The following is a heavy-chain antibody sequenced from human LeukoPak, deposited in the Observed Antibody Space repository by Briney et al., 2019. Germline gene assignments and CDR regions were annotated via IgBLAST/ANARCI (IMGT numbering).Heavy chain of an antibody. CDR1: GYTFTGYY. Sequence: GASVKVSCKASGYTFTGYYMDWVRQAPGQGLEWMGWINPNTGGTNYAQKFQGRVTMTSDTSISTAYMELSRLRSDDTAVYYCARVWQQLVPHDAFDIWGQGTMVTVSS. J-gene: IGHJ3*02. V-gene: IGHV1-2*02. CDR3: ARVWQQLVPHDAFDI. CDR2: INPNTGGT. D-gene: IGHD6-13*01.